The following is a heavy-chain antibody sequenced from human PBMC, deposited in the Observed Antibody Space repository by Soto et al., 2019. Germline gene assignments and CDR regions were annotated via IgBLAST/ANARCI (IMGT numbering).Heavy chain of an antibody. CDR1: GYTFTSYY. J-gene: IGHJ5*02. V-gene: IGHV1-46*01. Sequence: ASVKVSCKASGYTFTSYYMHWVRQAPGQGLEWMGIINPSGGSTSYAQKFQGRVTMTRDTSTSTVYMELSSLRSEDTAVYYCARDGTHILEWLLRNRYNWFDPWGQGTLVAVSS. CDR3: ARDGTHILEWLLRNRYNWFDP. CDR2: INPSGGST. D-gene: IGHD3-3*01.